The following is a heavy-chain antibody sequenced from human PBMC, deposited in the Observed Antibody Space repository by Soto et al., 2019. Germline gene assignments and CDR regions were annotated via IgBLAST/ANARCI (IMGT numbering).Heavy chain of an antibody. CDR2: ISGDNGDT. J-gene: IGHJ1*01. V-gene: IGHV1-18*01. CDR3: VRGPSLGYFQY. CDR1: GYTFTNYG. Sequence: QVQLVQSGAEVKKPGASVKVSCKASGYTFTNYGTSWVRQAPGQGLEYMGWISGDNGDTHYAQKVQGRVTMTSDTSTNAAYMALRSLSPDETAVYYFVRGPSLGYFQYWGQGTLVTLSS. D-gene: IGHD6-6*01.